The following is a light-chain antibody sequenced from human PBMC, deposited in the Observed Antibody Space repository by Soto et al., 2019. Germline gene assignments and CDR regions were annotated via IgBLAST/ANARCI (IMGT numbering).Light chain of an antibody. CDR1: SSNIGAGYD. Sequence: VLTQPPSVSGAPGQRVTISCTGSSSNIGAGYDVHWYQQFPGTAPKLLIYVNSNRPSGVPDRFSGSKSGTSASLAITGLQAEDEADYYCQSYDISLSVVVFGGGTKLTVL. CDR3: QSYDISLSVVV. V-gene: IGLV1-40*01. J-gene: IGLJ2*01. CDR2: VNS.